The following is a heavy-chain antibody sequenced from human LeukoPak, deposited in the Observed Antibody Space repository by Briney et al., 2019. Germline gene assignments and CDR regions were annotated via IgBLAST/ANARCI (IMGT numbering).Heavy chain of an antibody. CDR2: IYHSGST. CDR3: ARDMARGVITYVDY. Sequence: PSETLSLTCTVSGYSISSGYYWGWIRQPPGKGLEWIGSIYHSGSTYYNPSLKRRVTISVDTSKNQFSLKLSSVTAADTAVYYCARDMARGVITYVDYWGQGTLVTVSS. CDR1: GYSISSGYY. V-gene: IGHV4-38-2*02. D-gene: IGHD3-10*01. J-gene: IGHJ4*02.